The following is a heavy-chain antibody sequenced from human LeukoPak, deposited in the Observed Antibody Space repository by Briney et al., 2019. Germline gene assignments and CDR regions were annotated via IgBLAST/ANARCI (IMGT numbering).Heavy chain of an antibody. CDR1: GFTFSSYG. CDR3: AKPLTGEIVPTVPFDY. J-gene: IGHJ4*02. Sequence: GGSLRLSCAASGFTFSSYGMHWVRQAPGKGLEWVAFIRYDGSNKYYADSVKGRFTISRDNSKNTLYLQMNSLRAEDTAVYYCAKPLTGEIVPTVPFDYWGQGTLVTVSS. CDR2: IRYDGSNK. V-gene: IGHV3-30*02. D-gene: IGHD2-2*01.